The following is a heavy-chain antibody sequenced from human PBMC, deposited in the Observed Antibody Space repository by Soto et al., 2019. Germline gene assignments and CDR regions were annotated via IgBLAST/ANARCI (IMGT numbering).Heavy chain of an antibody. Sequence: QDQLVQSGAEVKKPGSSVKVSCKAFGGPFSSHTVSWVRQAPGQGLEWMGRIIPALGTTTYAQKFQGRDTITTNESVTTVYMELNTLRTEDTAVYCGASPDFGDCWCFKIFGRGTKVTVSS. D-gene: IGHD4-17*01. J-gene: IGHJ2*01. CDR3: ASPDFGDCWCFKI. CDR2: IIPALGTT. V-gene: IGHV1-69*08. CDR1: GGPFSSHT.